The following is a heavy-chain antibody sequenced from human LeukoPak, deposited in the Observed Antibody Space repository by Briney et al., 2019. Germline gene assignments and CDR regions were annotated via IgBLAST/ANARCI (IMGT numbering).Heavy chain of an antibody. V-gene: IGHV3-23*01. CDR2: IRESGGDT. Sequence: GGSLRLSCAASGFTFSNFDMSWVRQAPGKGLEWVSSIRESGGDTYYADSVKGRFTISRDNSKDTLYLQMNTLRAEDTAVYYCAKETFGSDSSDYYSYYFDFWGQGTLVTVSS. J-gene: IGHJ4*02. D-gene: IGHD3-22*01. CDR3: AKETFGSDSSDYYSYYFDF. CDR1: GFTFSNFD.